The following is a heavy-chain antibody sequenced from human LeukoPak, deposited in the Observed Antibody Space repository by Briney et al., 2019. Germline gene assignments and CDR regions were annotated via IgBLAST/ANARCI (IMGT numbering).Heavy chain of an antibody. CDR2: IKSDGST. Sequence: SGGSLRLSCAASGFTFSTYWMHWVRQAPGKGLVWVSRIKSDGSTNYADSVKGRFTISRDNAKNTVSLQMNSLRPEDTGVYYCAGAPSEIGGYYPEYFRHWGQGTLVTVSS. CDR1: GFTFSTYW. V-gene: IGHV3-74*01. CDR3: AGAPSEIGGYYPEYFRH. J-gene: IGHJ1*01. D-gene: IGHD3-22*01.